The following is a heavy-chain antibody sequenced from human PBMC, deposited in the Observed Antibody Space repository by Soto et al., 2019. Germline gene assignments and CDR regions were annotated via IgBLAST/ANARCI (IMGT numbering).Heavy chain of an antibody. Sequence: EVQLVESGGGLVKPGGSLRLSCAASGFTFSSYSMNWVRQAPGKGLEWVSSISTRSSYIYYADSVKGRFTISRDNAKNSLYLQMNSLGAEDTAVYYCARDLCSSTSCPPFYWGQGTLVTVSS. J-gene: IGHJ4*02. CDR2: ISTRSSYI. CDR3: ARDLCSSTSCPPFY. D-gene: IGHD2-2*01. V-gene: IGHV3-21*01. CDR1: GFTFSSYS.